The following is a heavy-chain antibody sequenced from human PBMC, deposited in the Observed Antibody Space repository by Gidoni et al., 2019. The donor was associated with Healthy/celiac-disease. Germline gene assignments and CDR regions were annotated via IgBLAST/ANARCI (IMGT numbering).Heavy chain of an antibody. Sequence: QVQLQESGPGLVKPSGTLSLTCAVSGGSIISSNWWSWVRQPPGKGLEWIGEIYHSGSTNYNPSLKSRVTISVDKSKNQFSLKLSSVTAADTAVYYCARVRSAAGNVLEFDYWGQGTLVTVSS. CDR2: IYHSGST. CDR3: ARVRSAAGNVLEFDY. D-gene: IGHD3-3*02. J-gene: IGHJ4*02. CDR1: GGSIISSNW. V-gene: IGHV4-4*02.